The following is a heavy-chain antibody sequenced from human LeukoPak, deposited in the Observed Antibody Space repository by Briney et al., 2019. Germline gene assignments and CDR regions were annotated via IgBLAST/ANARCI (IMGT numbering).Heavy chain of an antibody. V-gene: IGHV4-34*01. D-gene: IGHD5-12*01. CDR3: ARGMKYGGYHGW. CDR2: INHSGST. Sequence: PSETLSLTCAVYGGSFSGYYWSWIRQPPGKGLEWIGEINHSGSTNYNPSLKSRVTISVDTSKNQFSLKLSSVTAADTAVYYCARGMKYGGYHGWWGQGTLVTVSS. CDR1: GGSFSGYY. J-gene: IGHJ4*02.